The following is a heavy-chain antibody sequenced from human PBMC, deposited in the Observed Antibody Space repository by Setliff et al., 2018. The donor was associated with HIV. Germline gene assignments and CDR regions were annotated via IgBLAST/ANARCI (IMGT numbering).Heavy chain of an antibody. D-gene: IGHD3-3*01. V-gene: IGHV2-5*01. J-gene: IGHJ4*02. CDR2: IYWNDDK. CDR3: ARVPSTLYDWDY. Sequence: SGPTLVNPTQTLTLTCTFSGFSLSTSGVGVGWIRQPPGKALEWLALIYWNDDKRYSPSLKSRLTITKDTSKSQVVLTMTNMDPVDTATYYCARVPSTLYDWDYWGQGTLVTVSS. CDR1: GFSLSTSGVG.